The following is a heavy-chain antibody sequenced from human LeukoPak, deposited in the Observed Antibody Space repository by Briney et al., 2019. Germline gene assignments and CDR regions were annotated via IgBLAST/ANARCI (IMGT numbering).Heavy chain of an antibody. CDR1: GGSISSSSYY. CDR2: IYTSGST. D-gene: IGHD3-10*01. V-gene: IGHV4-61*02. J-gene: IGHJ6*03. CDR3: ARDQEAGSHNYYYYYMDV. Sequence: SSETLSLTCTVSGGSISSSSYYWSWIRQPAGKGLEWIGRIYTSGSTNYNPSLKSRVTISVDTSKNQFSLKLSSVTAADTAVYYCARDQEAGSHNYYYYYMDVWGQGTLVTVSS.